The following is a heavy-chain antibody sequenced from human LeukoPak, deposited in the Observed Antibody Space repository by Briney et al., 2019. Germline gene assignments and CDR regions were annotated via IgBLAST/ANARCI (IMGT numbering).Heavy chain of an antibody. D-gene: IGHD3-22*01. CDR1: GGSISSGDSY. CDR2: IFYSGST. CDR3: AAAGYYDSSGYYYDY. J-gene: IGHJ4*02. Sequence: SETLSLTCTVSGGSISSGDSYWSWIRQPPGKGLEWIGYIFYSGSTYYNPSLKSRVTISLDTSKNQFSLKLSSVTAADTAVYYCAAAGYYDSSGYYYDYWGQGTLVTVSS. V-gene: IGHV4-30-4*08.